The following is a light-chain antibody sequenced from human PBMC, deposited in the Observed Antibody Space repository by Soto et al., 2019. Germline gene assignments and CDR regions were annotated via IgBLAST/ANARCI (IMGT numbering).Light chain of an antibody. CDR2: EVT. CDR3: SSYTATSDV. V-gene: IGLV2-14*01. Sequence: QSALTQPASVSGSPGQSITISCTGAGSDLGSYNYVSWYQQYPGRAPKLILYEVTNRPSGVSDRFSGSKSGNTASLTISGLQAEDEADYYCSSYTATSDVFGTGTKVTVL. J-gene: IGLJ1*01. CDR1: GSDLGSYNY.